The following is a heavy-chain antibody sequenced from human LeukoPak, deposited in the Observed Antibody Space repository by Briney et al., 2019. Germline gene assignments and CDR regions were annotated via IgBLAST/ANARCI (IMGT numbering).Heavy chain of an antibody. D-gene: IGHD5-24*01. CDR3: ARGAKRWLQSTFDY. Sequence: PSETLSLTCTVSGGSISSSSYYWGWIRQPPGKGLEWIGSIYYSGSTNYNPSLKSRVTISVDTSKNQFSLKLSSVTAADTAVYYCARGAKRWLQSTFDYWGQGTLVTVSS. V-gene: IGHV4-39*07. CDR2: IYYSGST. CDR1: GGSISSSSYY. J-gene: IGHJ4*02.